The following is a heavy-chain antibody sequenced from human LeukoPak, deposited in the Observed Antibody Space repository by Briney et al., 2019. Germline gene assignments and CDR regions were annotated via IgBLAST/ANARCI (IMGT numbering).Heavy chain of an antibody. V-gene: IGHV3-23*01. CDR1: GFTFSSYA. Sequence: GGSLRLSCAASGFTFSSYAMSWVRQAPGKGLEWVSAISGSGGSTYYADSVKGRFTISRDNSKNTLYLQMNSLRAEDTAMYYCAKDGVVAALGDNWFDRGGQGTLVTVSS. CDR2: ISGSGGST. J-gene: IGHJ5*02. CDR3: AKDGVVAALGDNWFDR. D-gene: IGHD2-15*01.